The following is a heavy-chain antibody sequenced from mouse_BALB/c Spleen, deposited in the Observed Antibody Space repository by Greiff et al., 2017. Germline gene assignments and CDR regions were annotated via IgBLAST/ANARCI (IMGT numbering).Heavy chain of an antibody. CDR2: IRNKANGYTT. Sequence: EVKLEESGGGLVQPGGSLRLSCATSGFTFTDYYMSWVRQPPGKALEWLGFIRNKANGYTTEYSASVKGRFTISRDNSQSILYLQMNTLRAEDSATYYCARVLYYFDYWGQGTTLTVSS. CDR1: GFTFTDYY. V-gene: IGHV7-3*02. CDR3: ARVLYYFDY. J-gene: IGHJ2*01.